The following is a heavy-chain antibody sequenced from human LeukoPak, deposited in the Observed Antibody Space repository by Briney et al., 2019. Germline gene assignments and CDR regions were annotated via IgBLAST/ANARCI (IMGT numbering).Heavy chain of an antibody. CDR2: IREDGSDK. CDR3: SRAEDY. V-gene: IGHV3-7*01. J-gene: IGHJ4*02. CDR1: GFTFSSYW. Sequence: GGSLRLSCVASGFTFSSYWMSWVRQAPGKGLEWAANIREDGSDKHYVDSVKGRFTISRDNAKKSLYLQMNSLRAEDTAVYYCSRAEDYWGQGILVTVSS.